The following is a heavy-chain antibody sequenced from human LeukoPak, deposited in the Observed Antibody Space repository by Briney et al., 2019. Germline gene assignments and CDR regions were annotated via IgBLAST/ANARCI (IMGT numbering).Heavy chain of an antibody. CDR1: GYTFTGYY. D-gene: IGHD2-15*01. CDR3: AKAPVTTCRGAFCYPFDY. CDR2: INPNSGGT. V-gene: IGHV1-2*02. J-gene: IGHJ4*02. Sequence: ASVKVSCKASGYTFTGYYMYWVRQAPGQGLEWMGWINPNSGGTNYAQKFQGRVTISRDSSKNTLFLQMNRLRPEDAAVYYCAKAPVTTCRGAFCYPFDYWGLGTLVTVSS.